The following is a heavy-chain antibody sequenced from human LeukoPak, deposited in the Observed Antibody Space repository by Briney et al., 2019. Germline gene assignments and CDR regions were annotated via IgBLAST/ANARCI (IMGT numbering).Heavy chain of an antibody. CDR1: GGTFISYA. D-gene: IGHD6-19*01. V-gene: IGHV1-69*13. Sequence: SVKVSCKASGGTFISYAISWVRQAPGQGLEWMGGIIPIFGTANYAQKFQGRVTITADESTSTAYMELSSLRSEDTAVYYCARGGVAVAGTGYYYYYMDVWGKGTTVTVSS. CDR3: ARGGVAVAGTGYYYYYMDV. CDR2: IIPIFGTA. J-gene: IGHJ6*03.